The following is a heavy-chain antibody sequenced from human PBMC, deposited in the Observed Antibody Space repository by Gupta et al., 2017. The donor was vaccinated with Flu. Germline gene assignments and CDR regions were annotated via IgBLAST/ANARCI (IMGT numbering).Heavy chain of an antibody. D-gene: IGHD5-18*01. CDR2: IGTAADT. Sequence: EVQLVESGRGLVQPGGSMRLSCAASGFTFSTYDMNWLPQSPGKGLEWLSAIGTAADTFYPGSVKGRFTISRENAKSSLYLHMGSLTAGDTAVYYCVRGLGADYTAWGYFDYWGPGVFVTVSS. CDR1: GFTFSTYD. J-gene: IGHJ4*02. CDR3: VRGLGADYTAWGYFDY. V-gene: IGHV3-13*01.